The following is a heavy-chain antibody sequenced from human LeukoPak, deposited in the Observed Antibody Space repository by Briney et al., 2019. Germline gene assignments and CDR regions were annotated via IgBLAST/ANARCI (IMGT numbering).Heavy chain of an antibody. J-gene: IGHJ4*02. D-gene: IGHD3-16*02. V-gene: IGHV3-21*01. Sequence: GGSLRLSCAASGFTFSSYSMNWVRQAPGKGLEWVSSISSSSSYIYYADSVKGRFTISRDNAKNSLYQQMNSLRAEDTAVYYCARAPERYVWGSYRYSPPDYWGQGTLVTVSS. CDR2: ISSSSSYI. CDR3: ARAPERYVWGSYRYSPPDY. CDR1: GFTFSSYS.